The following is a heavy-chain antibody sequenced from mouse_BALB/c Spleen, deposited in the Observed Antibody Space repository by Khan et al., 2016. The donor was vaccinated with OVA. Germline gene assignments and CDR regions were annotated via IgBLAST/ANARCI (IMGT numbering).Heavy chain of an antibody. CDR1: GYSFTSYL. Sequence: EVQLQQSGTVLARPGASVKMSCKTSGYSFTSYLIHWVKQRPGQGLEWIGDIYPGNNATPYNQKFKDKAKLTAGTSASTAYMELSSLTNEDFAVYYCTRGGYSSIAYWGQGTLVTVSA. D-gene: IGHD2-12*01. J-gene: IGHJ3*01. CDR3: TRGGYSSIAY. V-gene: IGHV1-5*01. CDR2: IYPGNNAT.